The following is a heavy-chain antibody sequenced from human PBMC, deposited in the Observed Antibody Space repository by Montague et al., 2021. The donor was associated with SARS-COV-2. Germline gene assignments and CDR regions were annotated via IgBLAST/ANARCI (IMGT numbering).Heavy chain of an antibody. CDR2: ISDSGST. CDR1: GGSISGFY. CDR3: ARFPTSYYYGSKAAPATPDALDI. J-gene: IGHJ3*02. Sequence: SETLSLTCTVSGGSISGFYWSWFRQPPGKGLEWIGYISDSGSTNYNPSLTSRVTMSVDTSKNQFSLKLSSVTAADTAVYYCARFPTSYYYGSKAAPATPDALDIWGQGTTVTVSS. V-gene: IGHV4-59*08. D-gene: IGHD3-22*01.